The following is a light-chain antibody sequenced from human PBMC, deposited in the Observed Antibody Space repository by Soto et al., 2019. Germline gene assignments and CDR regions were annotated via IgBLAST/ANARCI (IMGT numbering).Light chain of an antibody. Sequence: EIVLTQSPATLSLSPGERATLSCRASQSVSSYLAWYQQKPGQAPRLLIYDASNRATGIPARFSGSGSGTDYTLNLSSLEPEDVAVYYCQQRSNWPGFGQGTRLEIK. V-gene: IGKV3-11*01. CDR3: QQRSNWPG. CDR1: QSVSSY. J-gene: IGKJ5*01. CDR2: DAS.